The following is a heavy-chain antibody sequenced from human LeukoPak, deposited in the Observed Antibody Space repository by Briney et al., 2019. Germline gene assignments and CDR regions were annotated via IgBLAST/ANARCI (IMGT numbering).Heavy chain of an antibody. Sequence: ASVKVSCKASGYTFTGYYMHWVRQAPGQGLEWMGWINPNSGGTNYAQKFQGRVTMTRDTSISTAYMELSRLRSDDTAVYYCARVPGVISFFDYWGQGTLVTVSS. D-gene: IGHD3-10*01. V-gene: IGHV1-2*02. CDR2: INPNSGGT. CDR3: ARVPGVISFFDY. CDR1: GYTFTGYY. J-gene: IGHJ4*02.